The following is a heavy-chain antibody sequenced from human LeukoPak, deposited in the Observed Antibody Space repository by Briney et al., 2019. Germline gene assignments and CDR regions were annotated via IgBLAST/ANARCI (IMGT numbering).Heavy chain of an antibody. CDR3: ARDRGTWAFDI. Sequence: PGGSLRLSCAASGFTFGSYAMHWVRQAPGKGLEWVAVISYDGSNKYYADSVKGRFTISRDNSKNTLYLQMNSLRAEDTAVYYCARDRGTWAFDIWGQGTMVTVSS. CDR2: ISYDGSNK. J-gene: IGHJ3*02. CDR1: GFTFGSYA. V-gene: IGHV3-30*04.